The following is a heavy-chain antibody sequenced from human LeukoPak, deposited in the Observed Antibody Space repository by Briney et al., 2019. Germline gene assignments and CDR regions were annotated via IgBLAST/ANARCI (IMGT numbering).Heavy chain of an antibody. CDR1: GGSISSSSYY. CDR2: IYYSGST. CDR3: ARVGFTGYDSSGYFDY. J-gene: IGHJ4*02. V-gene: IGHV4-39*07. D-gene: IGHD3-22*01. Sequence: SETLSLTCTVSGGSISSSSYYWGWIRQPPGKGLEWIGSIYYSGSTYYNPSLKSRVTISVDTSKNQFSLKLSSVTAADMAVYYCARVGFTGYDSSGYFDYWGQGTLVTVSS.